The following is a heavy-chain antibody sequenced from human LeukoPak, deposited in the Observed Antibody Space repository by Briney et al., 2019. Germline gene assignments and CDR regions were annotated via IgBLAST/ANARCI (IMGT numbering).Heavy chain of an antibody. V-gene: IGHV4-61*02. D-gene: IGHD6-19*01. Sequence: SETLSLTCTVSGGSISGGSYYWSWIRQPAGEGLEWIVRIYTSGSTNYNPSIKSRVTISVDTSKNQFSLNLSSVTAADTAVYYCARVGSSGWYGGYYFDYWGQGTLVTVSS. CDR2: IYTSGST. J-gene: IGHJ4*02. CDR3: ARVGSSGWYGGYYFDY. CDR1: GGSISGGSYY.